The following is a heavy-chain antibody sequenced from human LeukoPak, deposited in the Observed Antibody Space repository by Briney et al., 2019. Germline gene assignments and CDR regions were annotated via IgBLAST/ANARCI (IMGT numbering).Heavy chain of an antibody. Sequence: GGSLRLSCAASGFTFSTYAMTWVRQAPGKGLEWVSGISGSGGSTYYADSAKGRFTISRDNSKNTLYVQMNNLRDEDTAVYYCAKRSYYDSSGYYFDYWGQGTLVTVSS. D-gene: IGHD3-22*01. CDR3: AKRSYYDSSGYYFDY. V-gene: IGHV3-23*01. CDR2: ISGSGGST. CDR1: GFTFSTYA. J-gene: IGHJ4*02.